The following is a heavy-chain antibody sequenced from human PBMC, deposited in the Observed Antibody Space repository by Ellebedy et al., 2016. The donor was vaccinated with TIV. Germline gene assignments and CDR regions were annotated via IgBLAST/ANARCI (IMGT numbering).Heavy chain of an antibody. CDR1: GFTFSSYA. CDR2: ISGSGGST. J-gene: IGHJ4*02. Sequence: GESLKISXAASGFTFSSYAMSWVRQAPGKGLEWVSAISGSGGSTYYADSVKGRFTISRDNSKNTLYLQINSLRAEDTAVYYCARTPPSAGGFDYWGQGTLVTVSS. D-gene: IGHD3-16*01. CDR3: ARTPPSAGGFDY. V-gene: IGHV3-23*01.